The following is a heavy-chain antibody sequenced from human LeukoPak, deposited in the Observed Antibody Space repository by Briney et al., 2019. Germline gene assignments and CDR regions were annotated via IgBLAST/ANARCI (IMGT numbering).Heavy chain of an antibody. D-gene: IGHD6-13*01. J-gene: IGHJ4*01. CDR3: QKNKSASVYCSINC. Sequence: GGSPTLLCAPSGFTFRRYATTWVRQAPGKGLEWVAGITGSGDSTYYADSVKGRFTISRDDSKNPLYLEMNTLRAEDTAVYYCQKNKSASVYCSINCWGKASLVTASS. V-gene: IGHV3-23*01. CDR1: GFTFRRYA. CDR2: ITGSGDST.